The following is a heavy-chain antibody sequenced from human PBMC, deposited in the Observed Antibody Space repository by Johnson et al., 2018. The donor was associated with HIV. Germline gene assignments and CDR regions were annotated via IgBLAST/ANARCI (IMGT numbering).Heavy chain of an antibody. J-gene: IGHJ3*02. V-gene: IGHV3-64*01. CDR2: ISSNGGST. CDR3: AFPTGAAAGAFDI. CDR1: GFTFSTYA. D-gene: IGHD6-13*01. Sequence: EVQVVESGGGLVQPGGSLRLSCAASGFTFSTYAMNWVRQAPGKGLEYVSAISSNGGSTYYANSLKDRFTISRDNSKNTLYLQMGSLRAEDMAVYYCAFPTGAAAGAFDIWGQGTMVTVSS.